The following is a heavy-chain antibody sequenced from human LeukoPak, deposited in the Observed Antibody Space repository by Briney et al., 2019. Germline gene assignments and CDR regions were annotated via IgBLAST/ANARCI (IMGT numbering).Heavy chain of an antibody. CDR2: ISAYNGNT. D-gene: IGHD2-15*01. Sequence: AAVKVSCMASGYTFTSYVISWVRQAPGQGRECMGWISAYNGNTNYAQKLQGRVTMTTDTSTSTAYMELRSLRSDDTAVYYCARSYCSGGSCYHDHDYWGQGTLVTVSS. V-gene: IGHV1-18*01. CDR1: GYTFTSYV. CDR3: ARSYCSGGSCYHDHDY. J-gene: IGHJ4*02.